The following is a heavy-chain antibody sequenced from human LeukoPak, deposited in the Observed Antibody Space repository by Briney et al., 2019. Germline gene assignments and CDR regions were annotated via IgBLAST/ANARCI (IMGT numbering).Heavy chain of an antibody. CDR1: GYTFTGYY. CDR2: INPNSGGT. V-gene: IGHV1-2*02. CDR3: AREGENVDTAMVFDP. Sequence: ASVKVSCKASGYTFTGYYMHWVRQAPGQGLEWMGWINPNSGGTNYAQKFEGRVTMTRDTSISTAYMELSRLRAEDTAVYYCAREGENVDTAMVFDPWGQGTLVTVSS. J-gene: IGHJ5*02. D-gene: IGHD5-18*01.